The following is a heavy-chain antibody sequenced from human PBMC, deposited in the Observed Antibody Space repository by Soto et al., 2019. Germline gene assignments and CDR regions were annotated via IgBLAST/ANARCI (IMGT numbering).Heavy chain of an antibody. D-gene: IGHD2-15*01. V-gene: IGHV1-18*01. J-gene: IGHJ4*02. CDR2: ISAYNGNT. Sequence: ASAHVSCQSSGYTFTSYCMSWGRPAPGQGLEWMGWISAYNGNTNYEQTLQGRITMTPDTSKSTAYMELRSLRSNDPAVYYCARASRFSIMGFRTPGLDYWGQGTLVTASS. CDR3: ARASRFSIMGFRTPGLDY. CDR1: GYTFTSYC.